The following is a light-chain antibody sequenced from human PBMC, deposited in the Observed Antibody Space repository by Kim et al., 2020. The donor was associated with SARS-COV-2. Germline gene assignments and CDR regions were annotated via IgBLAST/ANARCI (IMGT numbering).Light chain of an antibody. Sequence: GQSVTISCTGTSSDGGGYNYVSWYQQHPGKAPKLMIYGVSKRPSGVPDRFSGSKSGNTASLTVSGLQAEDEADYYCSSYAGSNNLVFGGGTQLTVL. CDR2: GVS. V-gene: IGLV2-8*01. CDR3: SSYAGSNNLV. CDR1: SSDGGGYNY. J-gene: IGLJ2*01.